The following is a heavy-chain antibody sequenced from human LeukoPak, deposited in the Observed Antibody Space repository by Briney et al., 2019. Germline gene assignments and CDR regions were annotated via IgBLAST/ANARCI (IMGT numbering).Heavy chain of an antibody. CDR1: GGSISSSDYY. CDR2: IYTSGST. CDR3: ARDTSIVVVPAAIEYYYYYGMDV. D-gene: IGHD2-2*01. V-gene: IGHV4-61*02. J-gene: IGHJ6*02. Sequence: PSETLSLTCTVSGGSISSSDYYWSWIRQPAGKGLEWIGRIYTSGSTNYNPSLKSRVTMSVDTSKNQFSLKLSSVTAADTAVYYCARDTSIVVVPAAIEYYYYYGMDVWGQGTTVTVSS.